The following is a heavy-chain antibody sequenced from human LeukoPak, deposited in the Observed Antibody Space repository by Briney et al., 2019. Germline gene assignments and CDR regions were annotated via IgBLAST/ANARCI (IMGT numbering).Heavy chain of an antibody. CDR2: ISGSSGHT. V-gene: IGHV3-23*01. J-gene: IGHJ4*02. CDR3: AKDREYYFDY. Sequence: AGGSLRLSCAASGLTFSSYAMSWVRQAPGKGLEWVSAISGSSGHTYYADSVKGRFTISRDNSKNTLYLQMNSLRAEDTAVYYCAKDREYYFDYWGQGTLVTVSS. CDR1: GLTFSSYA.